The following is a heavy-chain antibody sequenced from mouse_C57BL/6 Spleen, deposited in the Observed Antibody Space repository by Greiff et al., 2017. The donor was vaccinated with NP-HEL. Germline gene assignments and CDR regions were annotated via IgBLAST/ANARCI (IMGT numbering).Heavy chain of an antibody. D-gene: IGHD2-4*01. CDR2: IYPSDSET. J-gene: IGHJ3*01. CDR1: GYTFTSYW. Sequence: QVQLQQPGAELVRPGSSVKLSCKASGYTFTSYWMDWVKQRPGQGLEWIGNIYPSDSETHYNQKFKDKATLTVDKSSSTAYMQLSSLTSEDSAVYYCARRYYDYVGIAYWGQGTLVTVSA. V-gene: IGHV1-61*01. CDR3: ARRYYDYVGIAY.